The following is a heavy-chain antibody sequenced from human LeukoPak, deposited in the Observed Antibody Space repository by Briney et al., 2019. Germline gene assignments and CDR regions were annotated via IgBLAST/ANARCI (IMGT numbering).Heavy chain of an antibody. V-gene: IGHV3-7*03. Sequence: GGSLTLSCAASGFTFTNYWMTWVRQPPPKGPEWVANIKLYESENYYVHSAMGRCTISWDNAKNSLYPQMNSLGADDTAGVYFARDQRGSYRGNSYFYGMDVWGQGTTVTVSS. D-gene: IGHD1-26*01. J-gene: IGHJ6*02. CDR2: IKLYESEN. CDR3: ARDQRGSYRGNSYFYGMDV. CDR1: GFTFTNYW.